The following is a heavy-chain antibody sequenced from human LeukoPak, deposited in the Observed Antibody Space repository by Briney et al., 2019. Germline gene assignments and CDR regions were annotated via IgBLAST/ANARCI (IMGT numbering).Heavy chain of an antibody. Sequence: SQSLSHTRAIPGDSASRDTATWNCIRHSPSTGLELLGRTYYRSKWYNDYAESVKSRITIKPDTSKNQFSLQLNSVTPEDTAVYYCTGVLGAVAFDWFDPWGQGTLVTVSS. V-gene: IGHV6-1*01. D-gene: IGHD6-19*01. CDR3: TGVLGAVAFDWFDP. CDR1: GDSASRDTAT. CDR2: TYYRSKWYN. J-gene: IGHJ5*02.